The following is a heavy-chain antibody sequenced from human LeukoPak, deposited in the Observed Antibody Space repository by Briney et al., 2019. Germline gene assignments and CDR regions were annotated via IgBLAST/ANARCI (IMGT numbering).Heavy chain of an antibody. CDR1: GFTFSTYE. V-gene: IGHV3-48*03. CDR2: ISTSGSPI. Sequence: GGSLRLSCAASGFTFSTYEMNWVRQPPGKGLEWVSYISTSGSPIYYADSVKGRFTIFRDGAKNSLYLEMNSLRAEDTSIYYCARGWFDLWGQGTLVTVSS. J-gene: IGHJ5*02. CDR3: ARGWFDL.